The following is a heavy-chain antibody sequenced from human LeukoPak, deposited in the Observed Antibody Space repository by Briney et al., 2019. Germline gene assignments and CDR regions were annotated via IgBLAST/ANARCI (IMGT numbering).Heavy chain of an antibody. CDR1: GGTFSSYV. D-gene: IGHD1-26*01. CDR2: IIPIFGTA. Sequence: SVKVSCKASGGTFSSYVISWVLQAPGQGLEWMGGIIPIFGTANYAQKFQGRVTITTDESTSTAYMELSSLRSEDTAVYYCARVMGSGSYYLFDYWGQGTLVTVSS. V-gene: IGHV1-69*05. CDR3: ARVMGSGSYYLFDY. J-gene: IGHJ4*02.